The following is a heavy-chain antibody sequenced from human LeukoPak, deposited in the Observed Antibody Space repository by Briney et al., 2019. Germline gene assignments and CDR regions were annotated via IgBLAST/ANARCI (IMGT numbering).Heavy chain of an antibody. CDR2: IKQDGSEK. CDR1: GFTFSSYW. D-gene: IGHD3-16*01. V-gene: IGHV3-7*01. J-gene: IGHJ3*02. CDR3: AREFGALPHGAFDI. Sequence: GGSLRLSCAASGFTFSSYWMSWVRQAPGKGLEWVANIKQDGSEKYYVDSVKGRFTISRDNAKNSLYLQMNSLRAEDTAVYYCAREFGALPHGAFDIWGQGTMVTVSS.